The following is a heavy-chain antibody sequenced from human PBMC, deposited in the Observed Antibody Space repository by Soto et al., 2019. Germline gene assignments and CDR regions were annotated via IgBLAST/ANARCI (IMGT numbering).Heavy chain of an antibody. J-gene: IGHJ6*02. D-gene: IGHD4-4*01. CDR3: ARDTGYYYYGMDV. CDR1: GGSISSGGYS. V-gene: IGHV4-30-2*01. Sequence: LSLTCAVSGGSISSGGYSWSWIRQPPGKGLEWIGYIYHSGSTYYNPSLKSRVTISVDRSKNQFSLKLSSVTAADTAVYYCARDTGYYYYGMDVWGQGTTVTVSS. CDR2: IYHSGST.